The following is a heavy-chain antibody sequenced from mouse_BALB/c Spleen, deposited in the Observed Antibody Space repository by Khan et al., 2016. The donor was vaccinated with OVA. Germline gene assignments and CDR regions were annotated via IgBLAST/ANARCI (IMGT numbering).Heavy chain of an antibody. Sequence: QVHVKQSGPGLVAPSQNLSLTCTVSGFSLSDYGVSWIRQPPGKGLEWLGVIWGGGSTYYNSDLNSRLSISKDNSKSQVFLKMSSLQSDDTAMFYCAKGVWSYYYTLDYWGQGTSVTVSS. CDR2: IWGGGST. V-gene: IGHV2-6-5*01. CDR1: GFSLSDYG. CDR3: AKGVWSYYYTLDY. J-gene: IGHJ4*01.